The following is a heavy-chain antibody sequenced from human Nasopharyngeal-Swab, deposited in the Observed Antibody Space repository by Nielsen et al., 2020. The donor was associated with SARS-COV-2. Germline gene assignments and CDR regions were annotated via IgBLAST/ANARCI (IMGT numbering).Heavy chain of an antibody. D-gene: IGHD7-27*01. Sequence: GESLKISCVGSGFTFGRPAMTWVRQAPGKGLDWVSTVSESGDTTYYADSVRGRFTISRDNSKNTLYLQMNSLRADDTAVYYCARDFDKTGDWGQGTLVTVSS. CDR1: GFTFGRPA. CDR3: ARDFDKTGD. J-gene: IGHJ4*01. V-gene: IGHV3-23*01. CDR2: VSESGDTT.